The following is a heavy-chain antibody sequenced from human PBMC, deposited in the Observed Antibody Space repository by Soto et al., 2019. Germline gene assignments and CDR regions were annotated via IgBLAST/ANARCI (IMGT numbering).Heavy chain of an antibody. CDR3: ARDLRWTYYYDSRGFIDY. CDR1: GYTFTGYY. CDR2: INPNSGGT. J-gene: IGHJ4*02. D-gene: IGHD3-22*01. V-gene: IGHV1-2*02. Sequence: APVKVPFKAYGYTFTGYYMHWVRQGPGQGLEWMGWINPNSGGTNYAQKFQGRVTMTRDTSISTAYMELSRLRSDDTAVYYCARDLRWTYYYDSRGFIDYWGQGTLVPVS.